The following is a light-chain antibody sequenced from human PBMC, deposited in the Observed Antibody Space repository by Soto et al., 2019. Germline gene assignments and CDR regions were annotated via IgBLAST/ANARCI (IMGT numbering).Light chain of an antibody. CDR3: QQAYSFPIT. J-gene: IGKJ5*01. V-gene: IGKV1-12*01. CDR2: GAS. Sequence: DIQLTQSPSTLSAAVGDSVTITCRASQNIRNLLAWYQHKPGRTPELLIHGASRLQSGVPARFSGSGSGTDFTLSINSLQPEDFATYYCQQAYSFPITFGQGTRLEIK. CDR1: QNIRNL.